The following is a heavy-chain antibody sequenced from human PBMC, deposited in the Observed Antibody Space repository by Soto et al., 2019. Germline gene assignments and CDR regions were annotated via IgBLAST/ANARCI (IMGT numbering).Heavy chain of an antibody. D-gene: IGHD2-15*01. V-gene: IGHV4-39*01. Sequence: QLQLQESGPGLVKPSETLSLTCTVSGGSISSSSYYWGWIRQPPGKGLEWIGSIYYSGSTYYNPSLKSRVTISVDTSKNQFSLKLSSVTAADTAVYYCARHTPAISISDHWGREPWSPSPQ. CDR1: GGSISSSSYY. J-gene: IGHJ4*02. CDR2: IYYSGST. CDR3: ARHTPAISISDH.